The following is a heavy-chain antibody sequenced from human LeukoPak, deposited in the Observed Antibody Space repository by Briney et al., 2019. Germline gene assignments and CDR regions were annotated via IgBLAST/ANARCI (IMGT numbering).Heavy chain of an antibody. D-gene: IGHD5-12*01. CDR2: ISNSGGRT. J-gene: IGHJ4*02. CDR1: GVTLSNYA. CDR3: AKSYNGYESKPDY. Sequence: GGSLRLSCVASGVTLSNYAMSWARQAPGKGLEWVSSISNSGGRTFYTDSVKGRFTISRDNSKITLYLQMNSLRAEDTAVYYCAKSYNGYESKPDYWGQGTLVTVSS. V-gene: IGHV3-23*01.